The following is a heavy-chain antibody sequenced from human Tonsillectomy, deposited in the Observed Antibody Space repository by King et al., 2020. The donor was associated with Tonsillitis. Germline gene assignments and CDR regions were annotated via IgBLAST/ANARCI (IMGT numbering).Heavy chain of an antibody. Sequence: VQLVESGAEVKKPGASVKVSCKASGYTFTSYYMHWVRQAPGQGLEWMGITNPSGGSTSYAQKFQGRVTMTRDTSTSTVYMELSSLRSEDTAVYYCARDRVTPSGEPQWEYYYYGMDVWGQGTTVTVSS. CDR3: ARDRVTPSGEPQWEYYYYGMDV. CDR1: GYTFTSYY. V-gene: IGHV1-46*03. D-gene: IGHD4-11*01. CDR2: TNPSGGST. J-gene: IGHJ6*02.